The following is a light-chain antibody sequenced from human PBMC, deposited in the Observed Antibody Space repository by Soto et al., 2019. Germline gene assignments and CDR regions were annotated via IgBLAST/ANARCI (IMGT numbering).Light chain of an antibody. V-gene: IGLV2-14*01. Sequence: QSALTQPASVSGSPGQSITISCTGTSSDVGGYNYVSWYQQHPGKAPKLMIYDVSNRPSGVSNRFSGSKSGNTASLTISGLQAEDEADYYCCSYVGRSDSYVFGAGTKVTVL. CDR1: SSDVGGYNY. CDR2: DVS. J-gene: IGLJ1*01. CDR3: CSYVGRSDSYV.